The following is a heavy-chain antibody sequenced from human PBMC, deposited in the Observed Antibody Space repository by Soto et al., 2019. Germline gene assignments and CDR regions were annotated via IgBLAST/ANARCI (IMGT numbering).Heavy chain of an antibody. CDR1: GFAFSSYN. Sequence: PGGSLRLSCAASGFAFSSYNINWVRQTPGKGLEWVASISIGSSNIYYADSVKGRFTISRDNAKNSLFLQMDSLRAEDSAVYYCASATVVAATFDFWGQGTLVTVSP. V-gene: IGHV3-21*01. CDR2: ISIGSSNI. J-gene: IGHJ4*02. CDR3: ASATVVAATFDF. D-gene: IGHD2-15*01.